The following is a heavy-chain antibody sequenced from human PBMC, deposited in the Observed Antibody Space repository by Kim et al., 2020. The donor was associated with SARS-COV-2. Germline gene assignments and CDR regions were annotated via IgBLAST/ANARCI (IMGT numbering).Heavy chain of an antibody. Sequence: GGSLRLSCAASGFSFGGHSMNWVRQAPGKGLEWIAYIMRSGSLIFYADSVKGRFTISRENARNSLYLQMSSLRAEDTAVYYCARGLGSYDYKNHRFDPWGQGTPVTVSS. D-gene: IGHD3-16*01. CDR3: ARGLGSYDYKNHRFDP. J-gene: IGHJ5*02. CDR2: IMRSGSLI. V-gene: IGHV3-48*04. CDR1: GFSFGGHS.